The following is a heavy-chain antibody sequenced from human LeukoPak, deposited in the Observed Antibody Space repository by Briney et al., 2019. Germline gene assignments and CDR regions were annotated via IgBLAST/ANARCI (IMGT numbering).Heavy chain of an antibody. CDR2: IIPIFGTA. V-gene: IGHV1-69*05. CDR3: ARGTRTESFDY. J-gene: IGHJ4*02. D-gene: IGHD3/OR15-3a*01. CDR1: GATFSSYA. Sequence: SVKVSCKASGATFSSYAISWVRQAPGQGLEWMGRIIPIFGTANYAQKFQGRVTITTDESTSTAYMELSSLRSEDTAVYYCARGTRTESFDYWGQGTLVTVSS.